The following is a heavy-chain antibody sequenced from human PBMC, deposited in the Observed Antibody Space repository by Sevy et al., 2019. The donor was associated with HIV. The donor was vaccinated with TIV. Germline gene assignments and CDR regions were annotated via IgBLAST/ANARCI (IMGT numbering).Heavy chain of an antibody. CDR1: GFTFSSYS. Sequence: GGSLRLSCAASGFTFSSYSMNWVRQAPGKGLEWVSYISSSSSTIHYADSVKGRFTISRDNAKNSLYLQMNSLRDEETAGYYCARVGVEVSDAFDIWGQGTMVTVSS. V-gene: IGHV3-48*02. CDR3: ARVGVEVSDAFDI. J-gene: IGHJ3*02. CDR2: ISSSSSTI. D-gene: IGHD2-21*01.